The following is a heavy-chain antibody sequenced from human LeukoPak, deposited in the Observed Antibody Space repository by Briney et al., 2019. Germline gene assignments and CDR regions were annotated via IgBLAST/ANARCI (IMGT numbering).Heavy chain of an antibody. CDR1: GFSFSSYR. J-gene: IGHJ3*02. CDR2: VSNSGDYI. CDR3: ARDRPNYDILTGYYSTDAFDI. D-gene: IGHD3-9*01. Sequence: GGSLRLSCAASGFSFSSYRMNWVRQAPGKGLEWVSSVSNSGDYIHYADSVKGRFTTSRDNSKNSLYLQMNSLRAEDTAVYYCARDRPNYDILTGYYSTDAFDIWGQGTMVTVSS. V-gene: IGHV3-21*06.